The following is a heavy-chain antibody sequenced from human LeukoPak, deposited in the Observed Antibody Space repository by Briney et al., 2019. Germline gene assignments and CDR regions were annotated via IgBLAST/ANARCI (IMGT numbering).Heavy chain of an antibody. CDR3: ARDDSSRLLDY. CDR1: GGSISSYY. CDR2: IYYSGST. J-gene: IGHJ4*02. V-gene: IGHV4-59*01. D-gene: IGHD6-19*01. Sequence: SETLSLTCTVSGGSISSYYWSWIRQPPGKGLEWIGYIYYSGSTNYNPSLKSRVTISVDTSKNQFSLKLSSVTAADTAVYYCARDDSSRLLDYWGQGTLVTVSS.